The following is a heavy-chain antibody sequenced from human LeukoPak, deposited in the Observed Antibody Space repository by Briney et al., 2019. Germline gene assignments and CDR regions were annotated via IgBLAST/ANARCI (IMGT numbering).Heavy chain of an antibody. Sequence: PGGSLRLSCAASGFSFRNYWMGWVRQAPGKGLGWVANTKPDGSAEYYADSVEGRFTISRDNPRNTLYMQMNSLRDEDTAVYYCAIMHGYYDGTGYWVQWGQGTLVTVSS. CDR2: TKPDGSAE. V-gene: IGHV3-7*03. CDR1: GFSFRNYW. J-gene: IGHJ1*01. CDR3: AIMHGYYDGTGYWVQ. D-gene: IGHD3-22*01.